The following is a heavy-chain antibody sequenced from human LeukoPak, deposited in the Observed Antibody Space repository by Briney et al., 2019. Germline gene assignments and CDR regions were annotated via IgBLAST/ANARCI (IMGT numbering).Heavy chain of an antibody. V-gene: IGHV4-30-4*08. CDR3: ARGGLRFGFDS. Sequence: SETLSLTCTVSGGSISSVDYYWRGIRQPPGKGLEVIGYICYSGSTYYNPSLKSRLTISLDMSKNQFSLILSSVTAADTAVYYRARGGLRFGFDSWGQGTLVTVSS. CDR1: GGSISSVDYY. D-gene: IGHD5/OR15-5a*01. CDR2: ICYSGST. J-gene: IGHJ5*02.